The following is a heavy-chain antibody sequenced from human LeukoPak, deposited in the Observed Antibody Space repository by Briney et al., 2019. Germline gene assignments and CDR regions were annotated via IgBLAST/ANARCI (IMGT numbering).Heavy chain of an antibody. CDR1: GGSISSSSYY. D-gene: IGHD3-10*01. Sequence: PSETLSLTCTVSGGSISSSSYYWGWIRQPPGKGLEWIGSIYYSGSTYYNPSLKSRVTISVDTSKNQFSLKLSSVTAADTAVYYCARGEELWFGESHFDYWGQGTLVTVSS. CDR3: ARGEELWFGESHFDY. V-gene: IGHV4-39*07. J-gene: IGHJ4*02. CDR2: IYYSGST.